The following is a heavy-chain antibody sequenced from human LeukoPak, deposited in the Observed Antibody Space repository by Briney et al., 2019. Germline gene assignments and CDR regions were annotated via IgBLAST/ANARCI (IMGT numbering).Heavy chain of an antibody. V-gene: IGHV1-46*01. CDR1: GYTFTSYY. J-gene: IGHJ4*02. CDR2: INPSGGST. CDR3: ARALRTGRLSRAIWSVGY. Sequence: GASVKVSCKAFGYTFTSYYMHWVRQAPGQGLEWMGIINPSGGSTSYAQKFQGRVTMTRDTSTSTVYMELSSLRSEDTAVYYCARALRTGRLSRAIWSVGYWGQGTLVTVSS. D-gene: IGHD2-21*01.